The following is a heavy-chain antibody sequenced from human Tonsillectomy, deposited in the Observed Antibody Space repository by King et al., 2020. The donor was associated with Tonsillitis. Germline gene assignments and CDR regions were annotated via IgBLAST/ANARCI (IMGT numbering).Heavy chain of an antibody. J-gene: IGHJ5*02. Sequence: QLVQSGAEVKKPGASVKVSCKASGYTFTGYYMHWVRQAPGQGLEWMGWINPNSGGTNYAQKFQGRVTMTRDTSITTAYMELSSLRSDETAVYYCARCSSGWYNWFDPWGQGTLVTVSS. CDR3: ARCSSGWYNWFDP. D-gene: IGHD6-19*01. CDR2: INPNSGGT. V-gene: IGHV1-2*02. CDR1: GYTFTGYY.